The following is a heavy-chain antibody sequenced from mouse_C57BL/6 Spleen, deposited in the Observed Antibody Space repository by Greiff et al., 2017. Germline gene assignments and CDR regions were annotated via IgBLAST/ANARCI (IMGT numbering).Heavy chain of an antibody. Sequence: EVQLQPSGPELVKPGASVKLSCKASGYSFTGYYMNWVKQSPEKSLEWIGEINPSTGGTTYNQKFKAKATLTVDKSYSTAYMQLKSLTSEDSAVYYCARYYYGRAYYYDYWGQGTTRTGSS. J-gene: IGHJ2*01. CDR3: ARYYYGRAYYYDY. D-gene: IGHD1-1*01. CDR1: GYSFTGYY. V-gene: IGHV1-42*01. CDR2: INPSTGGT.